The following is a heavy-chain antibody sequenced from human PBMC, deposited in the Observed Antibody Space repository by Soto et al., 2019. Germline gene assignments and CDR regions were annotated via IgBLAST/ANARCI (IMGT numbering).Heavy chain of an antibody. J-gene: IGHJ4*02. CDR3: AKDKDYDFWSGYSDY. CDR2: ISWNSGSI. CDR1: GFTFDDYA. V-gene: IGHV3-9*01. D-gene: IGHD3-3*01. Sequence: VQLVESGGGLVQPGRSLRLSCAASGFTFDDYAMHWVRQAPGKGLEWVSGISWNSGSIGYADSVKGRFTISRDNAKNTLYLQMNSLRAEDTALYYCAKDKDYDFWSGYSDYWGQGTLVTVSS.